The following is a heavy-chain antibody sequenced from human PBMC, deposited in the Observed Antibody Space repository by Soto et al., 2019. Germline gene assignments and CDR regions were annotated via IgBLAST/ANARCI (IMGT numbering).Heavy chain of an antibody. J-gene: IGHJ5*02. CDR3: VRIRYQLPSSVLWHDP. CDR2: INHVGGT. V-gene: IGHV4-34*01. CDR1: GGYLSESY. D-gene: IGHD3-10*01. Sequence: PSDTLSLTCAVYGGYLSESYWTWIRQPPGKGLEWIGEINHVGGTNYNPSLKSRVTMSVDTSQNQFSLRLISVTAADTAMYFCVRIRYQLPSSVLWHDPLGQGTPVTLSS.